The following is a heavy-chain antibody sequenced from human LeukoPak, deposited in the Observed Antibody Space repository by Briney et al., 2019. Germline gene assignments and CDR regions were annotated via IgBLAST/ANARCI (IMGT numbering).Heavy chain of an antibody. D-gene: IGHD2-8*01. CDR2: LYSGGGT. V-gene: IGHV3-66*01. CDR3: ARLGGYRDCINGVCYYCDY. J-gene: IGHJ4*02. CDR1: AISVRGNY. Sequence: GGSLRLSCAASAISVRGNYMSWVRQAPGKGLEWVSVLYSGGGTFYGDSAKGRFTISRDNSKNTVYLQMNSLRAEDTAVYYCARLGGYRDCINGVCYYCDYWGQGTLVTASS.